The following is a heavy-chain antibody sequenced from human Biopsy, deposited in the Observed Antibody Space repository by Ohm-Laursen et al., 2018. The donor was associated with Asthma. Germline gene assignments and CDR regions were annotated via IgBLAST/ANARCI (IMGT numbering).Heavy chain of an antibody. Sequence: SDTLSLTCAVSGGSISSSSYYWGWIRQPPGKGLEWIGIIYYNGRTHYNPSLKSRVTISVDTSKNQFSLKLSSVTAADTAVYYCARSAKTIFGVVMGSYYYGMDVWGQGTTVTVSS. V-gene: IGHV4-39*07. J-gene: IGHJ6*02. D-gene: IGHD3-3*01. CDR1: GGSISSSSYY. CDR3: ARSAKTIFGVVMGSYYYGMDV. CDR2: IYYNGRT.